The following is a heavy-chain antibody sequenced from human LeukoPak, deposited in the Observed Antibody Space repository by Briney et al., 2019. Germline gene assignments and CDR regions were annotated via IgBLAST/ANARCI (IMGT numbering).Heavy chain of an antibody. CDR2: ISSYNGNT. J-gene: IGHJ5*02. V-gene: IGHV1-18*01. D-gene: IGHD2-15*01. Sequence: DSVKVSCKASGYTFTSYGISWVRQAPGQGLEWMGCISSYNGNTNYAQKLQGRVTMTTDTSTSTAYMELRSLRSDDTAVYYCARVRCSGGSCSYNWFDPWGQGTLVTVS. CDR3: ARVRCSGGSCSYNWFDP. CDR1: GYTFTSYG.